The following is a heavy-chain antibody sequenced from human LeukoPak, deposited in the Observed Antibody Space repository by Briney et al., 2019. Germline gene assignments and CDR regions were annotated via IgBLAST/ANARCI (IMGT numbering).Heavy chain of an antibody. Sequence: SETLSLTCTVSGGFIFSYYWSWIRQPPGKGLEWIGDIYYSGSINYNPSLKSRVTISVDTSKNQFSLKLSSVTAADTAVYYCARDLRSLGFDYWGQGTLVTVSS. V-gene: IGHV4-59*01. J-gene: IGHJ4*02. CDR3: ARDLRSLGFDY. CDR1: GGFIFSYY. D-gene: IGHD7-27*01. CDR2: IYYSGSI.